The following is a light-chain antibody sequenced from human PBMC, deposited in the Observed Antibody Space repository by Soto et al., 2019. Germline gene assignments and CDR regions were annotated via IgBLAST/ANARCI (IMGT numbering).Light chain of an antibody. V-gene: IGKV3-11*01. Sequence: EIVLTQSPATLSLSPGERATLSCRASQSVRTYLAWYQQKPGQAPSLLIYGASNRATAVPDRFSGSGSGTDVTLTISSREPEDYAVYYCQHHGSCPQFTFGPGTKVEIK. J-gene: IGKJ3*01. CDR2: GAS. CDR1: QSVRTY. CDR3: QHHGSCPQFT.